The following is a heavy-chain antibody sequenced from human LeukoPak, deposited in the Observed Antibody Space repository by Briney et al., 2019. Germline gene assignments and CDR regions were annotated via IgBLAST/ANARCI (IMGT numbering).Heavy chain of an antibody. Sequence: PGGSLRLSCAASGFTFGSYWMHWVRQAPGEGLVWVSRVDNDGSSTNYADSAKGRFTNSRDNAKNTLYLQMSSLRAEDTAMYYCARGNYGRFDPWGQGTLVTVSS. V-gene: IGHV3-74*01. CDR1: GFTFGSYW. CDR2: VDNDGSST. CDR3: ARGNYGRFDP. J-gene: IGHJ5*02. D-gene: IGHD1-7*01.